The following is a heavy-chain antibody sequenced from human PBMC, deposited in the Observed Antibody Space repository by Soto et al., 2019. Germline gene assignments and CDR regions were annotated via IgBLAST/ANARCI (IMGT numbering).Heavy chain of an antibody. D-gene: IGHD1-26*01. V-gene: IGHV4-31*03. Sequence: PSETLSLTGTVSGGSISSGGYYWSWIRQHPGKGLEWIGYIYYSGSTYYNPSLKSRVTISVDTSKNQFSLKLSSVTAADTAVYYCARWLRFYFDYGMDVWGQGTTVTVSS. J-gene: IGHJ6*02. CDR3: ARWLRFYFDYGMDV. CDR2: IYYSGST. CDR1: GGSISSGGYY.